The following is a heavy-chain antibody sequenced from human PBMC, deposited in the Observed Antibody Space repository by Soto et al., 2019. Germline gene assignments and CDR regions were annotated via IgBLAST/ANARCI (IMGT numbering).Heavy chain of an antibody. CDR3: ASSYDYVWGSLYYYYGMDV. CDR1: CGSISSSSYY. CDR2: IYYSGST. Sequence: SETLSLTCTVSCGSISSSSYYWGWIRQPPGKGLEWIGSIYYSGSTYYNPSLKSRVTISVDTSKNQFSLKLSSVTAADTAVYYCASSYDYVWGSLYYYYGMDVWGQGTTVTVSS. J-gene: IGHJ6*02. V-gene: IGHV4-39*01. D-gene: IGHD3-16*01.